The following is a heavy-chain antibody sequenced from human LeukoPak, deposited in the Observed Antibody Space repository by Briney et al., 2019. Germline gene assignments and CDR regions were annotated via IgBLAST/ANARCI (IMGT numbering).Heavy chain of an antibody. V-gene: IGHV3-23*01. Sequence: PGGSLRLSCAASGFTFSNNAMSWVRQAPGKGLEWVSGIEGSGDATHYADSVKGRFTISRDNSKNTLYLQMNSLRAEDTAVYYCARDKLGFFDYWGQGTLVTVSS. D-gene: IGHD3-16*01. J-gene: IGHJ4*02. CDR1: GFTFSNNA. CDR3: ARDKLGFFDY. CDR2: IEGSGDAT.